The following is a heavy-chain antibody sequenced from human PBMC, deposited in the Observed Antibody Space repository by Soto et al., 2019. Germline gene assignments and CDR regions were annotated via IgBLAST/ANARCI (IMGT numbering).Heavy chain of an antibody. V-gene: IGHV4-39*01. CDR1: GGSITSGGYC. J-gene: IGHJ6*02. D-gene: IGHD3-3*01. CDR3: AKREDSSRFGGLDI. CDR2: VHSTGGT. Sequence: SETLSLTFTVSGGSITSGGYCWDWIRQPPGKGLEWIGTVHSTGGTYYSPSLRSRVTISVDTSKNLFSLKMTSASATDTAVYFCAKREDSSRFGGLDIWGQGTAVTVSS.